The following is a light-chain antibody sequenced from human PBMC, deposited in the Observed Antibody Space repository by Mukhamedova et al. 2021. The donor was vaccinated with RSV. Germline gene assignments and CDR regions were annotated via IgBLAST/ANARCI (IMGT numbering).Light chain of an antibody. CDR2: DDS. V-gene: IGLV2-14*04. CDR3: SSYTSSSTLYV. Sequence: SIACTGTSSDVGGYNSVSWYQQHPGKAPKLMIYDDSNRPPGVSNRFSGSKSGNTASLTISGLQAEDEADYYCSSYTSSSTLYV. J-gene: IGLJ1*01. CDR1: SSDVGGYNS.